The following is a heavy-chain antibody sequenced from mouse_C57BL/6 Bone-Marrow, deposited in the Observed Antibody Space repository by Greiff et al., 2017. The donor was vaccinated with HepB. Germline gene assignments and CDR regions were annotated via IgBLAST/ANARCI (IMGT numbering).Heavy chain of an antibody. V-gene: IGHV3-5*01. Sequence: EVQLQQSGPGLVKPSQTVFLTCTVTGISITTGNYRWSWIRQFPGNKLEWIGYIYYSGTITYNPSPTSRTTITRDTPKNQFFPEMNSLTAEDTAAYYCARDGALNWYFDVWGTGTTVTVSS. D-gene: IGHD1-3*01. CDR2: IYYSGTI. CDR3: ARDGALNWYFDV. CDR1: GISITTGNYR. J-gene: IGHJ1*03.